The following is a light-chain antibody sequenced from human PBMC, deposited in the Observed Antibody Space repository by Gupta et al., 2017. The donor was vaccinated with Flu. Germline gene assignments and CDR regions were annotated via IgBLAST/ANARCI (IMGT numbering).Light chain of an antibody. CDR1: QTFRTH. V-gene: IGKV3-15*01. J-gene: IGKJ5*01. Sequence: SLSVSPGGSATLACRASQTFRTHLAWFQQRPGQAPRLLIYEASTRAPGIPARFSGSGSGTDFTLTISSLESEDFAVYYCQQYTNWPSALTFGQGTRLEIE. CDR3: QQYTNWPSALT. CDR2: EAS.